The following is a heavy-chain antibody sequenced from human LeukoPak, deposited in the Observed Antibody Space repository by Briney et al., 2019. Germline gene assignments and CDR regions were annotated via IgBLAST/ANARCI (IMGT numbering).Heavy chain of an antibody. CDR3: AIAGHHYDSSGYDNWFDP. D-gene: IGHD3-22*01. Sequence: ASVKVSCKASGYTFTGYYMHWVRQAPGQGLEWMGWINPNSGGTNYAQKFQGRVTMTRDTSISTAYMELSRLRSDDTAVYYCAIAGHHYDSSGYDNWFDPWGQGTLVTVSS. CDR2: INPNSGGT. V-gene: IGHV1-2*02. CDR1: GYTFTGYY. J-gene: IGHJ5*02.